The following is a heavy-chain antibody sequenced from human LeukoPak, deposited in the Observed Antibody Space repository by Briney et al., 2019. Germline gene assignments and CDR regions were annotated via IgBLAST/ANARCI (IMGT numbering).Heavy chain of an antibody. V-gene: IGHV3-48*03. CDR1: GFIFSSEE. CDR3: EREDVGALD. Sequence: GGSLRLSCASSGFIFSSEEMNWVRQAPGKGLEWVSYISSSGSTIYYADSVKGRFTISRDNAKNSLYLQMNSLRAEDTAVYYCEREDVGALDWGQGTLVTVSS. D-gene: IGHD1-26*01. J-gene: IGHJ4*02. CDR2: ISSSGSTI.